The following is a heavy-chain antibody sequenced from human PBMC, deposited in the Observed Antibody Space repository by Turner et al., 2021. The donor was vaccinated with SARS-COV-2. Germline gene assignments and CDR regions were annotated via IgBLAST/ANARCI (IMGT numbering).Heavy chain of an antibody. CDR1: GFTCSSYG. J-gene: IGHJ6*03. V-gene: IGHV3-33*01. Sequence: QVLLVESGGGVVQPGRSMRLYCAASGFTCSSYGMHWVRQAPGKGLECVAVIWYDGSNKYYADSVKGRFTISRDNSKNTLYLQMNSLTAEDTAVYYCARDPNAGYYYMDVWGKGTTVTVSS. CDR3: ARDPNAGYYYMDV. D-gene: IGHD2-8*01. CDR2: IWYDGSNK.